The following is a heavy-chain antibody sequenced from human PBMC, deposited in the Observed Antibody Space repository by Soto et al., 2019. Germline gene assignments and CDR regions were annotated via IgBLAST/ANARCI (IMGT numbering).Heavy chain of an antibody. CDR2: IYYSGST. J-gene: IGHJ4*02. Sequence: SETLSLTCTVSCGSISSYYWNWIRQPPGKGLEWIGDIYYSGSTNYNPSLKSRVTISVDTSKNQFSLKLSSVTAADTAVYYCARVDGDGYNFGYWGQGTLVTVSS. V-gene: IGHV4-59*01. CDR3: ARVDGDGYNFGY. D-gene: IGHD5-12*01. CDR1: CGSISSYY.